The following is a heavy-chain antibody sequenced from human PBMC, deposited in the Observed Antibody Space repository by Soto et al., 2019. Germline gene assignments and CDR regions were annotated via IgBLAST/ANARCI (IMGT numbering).Heavy chain of an antibody. CDR2: IIPIFGTA. D-gene: IGHD4-17*01. CDR3: ARYLGGYGDSFDY. Sequence: QVQLVQSGAEVKKPGSSVKVSCKASGGTFSSYAISWVRQAPGQGLEWMGGIIPIFGTANYAQKFQGRATFTADEPKSTAYMELSSLRSEDPAVYYCARYLGGYGDSFDYWGQGTLVTVSS. CDR1: GGTFSSYA. J-gene: IGHJ4*02. V-gene: IGHV1-69*12.